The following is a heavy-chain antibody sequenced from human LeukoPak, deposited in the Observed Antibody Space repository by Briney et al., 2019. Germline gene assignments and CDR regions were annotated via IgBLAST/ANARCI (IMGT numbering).Heavy chain of an antibody. J-gene: IGHJ4*02. Sequence: GGSLRLSCAASGFSVSNNYMTWVRQAPGKGLEWVSNIYSGGTTFYADSVKGRFTISRDNSKNTLYLQMNNERAEDTALYYCVRSPGSLFDYWGQGTLVTVSS. CDR3: VRSPGSLFDY. V-gene: IGHV3-53*01. CDR1: GFSVSNNY. CDR2: IYSGGTT.